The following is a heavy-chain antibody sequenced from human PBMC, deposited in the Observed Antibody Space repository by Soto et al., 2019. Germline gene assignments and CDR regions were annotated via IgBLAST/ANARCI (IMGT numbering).Heavy chain of an antibody. J-gene: IGHJ6*02. CDR3: ARFQVGDSSSSLRAYYYGMDV. V-gene: IGHV1-69*13. Sequence: SVKVSCKASGGTFSSYAISWVRQAPGQGLEWMGGIIPIFGTANYAQKFQGRVTITADESTSTAYMELSSLRSEDTAVYYCARFQVGDSSSSLRAYYYGMDVWGQGTTVTVSS. D-gene: IGHD6-6*01. CDR1: GGTFSSYA. CDR2: IIPIFGTA.